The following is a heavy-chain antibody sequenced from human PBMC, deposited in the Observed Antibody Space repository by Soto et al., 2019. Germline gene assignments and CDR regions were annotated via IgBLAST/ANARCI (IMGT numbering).Heavy chain of an antibody. J-gene: IGHJ6*02. CDR2: ISSNGGST. D-gene: IGHD4-17*01. Sequence: GGSLRLSCAASGFTFSSYAMHWVRQAPGKGLEYVSAISSNGGSTYYANSVKGRFTISRDNSKNTLYLQMGSLRAEDMAVYYCATNYGDYYYYGMDVWGQGTTVTVSS. CDR1: GFTFSSYA. CDR3: ATNYGDYYYYGMDV. V-gene: IGHV3-64*01.